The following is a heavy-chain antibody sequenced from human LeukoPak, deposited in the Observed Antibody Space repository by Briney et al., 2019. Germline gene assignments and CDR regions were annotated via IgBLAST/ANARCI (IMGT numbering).Heavy chain of an antibody. J-gene: IGHJ4*02. CDR1: GYTFTSYG. D-gene: IGHD3-10*01. CDR3: ARDAAFPLYYYGSGSYYLPFFDY. Sequence: ASVKVSCKASGYTFTSYGISWVRQAPGQGLEWMGWISAYNGNTNYAQKLQGRVTMTTDTSTSTAYMELRSLRSDDTAVYYCARDAAFPLYYYGSGSYYLPFFDYWGQGTLVTVSS. CDR2: ISAYNGNT. V-gene: IGHV1-18*01.